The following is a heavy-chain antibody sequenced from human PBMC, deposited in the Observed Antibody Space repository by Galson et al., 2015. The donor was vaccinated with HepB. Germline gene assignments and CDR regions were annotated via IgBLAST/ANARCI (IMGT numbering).Heavy chain of an antibody. Sequence: SVKVSCKASGGTFSSYTISWVRQAPGQGLEWMGRIIPILGIANYAQKFQGRVAITADKSTSTAYMELSSLRSEDTAVYYCARAADGGYCSGGSCSKPMRNWFDPWGQGTQVTVSS. V-gene: IGHV1-69*02. CDR2: IIPILGIA. CDR1: GGTFSSYT. D-gene: IGHD2-15*01. CDR3: ARAADGGYCSGGSCSKPMRNWFDP. J-gene: IGHJ5*02.